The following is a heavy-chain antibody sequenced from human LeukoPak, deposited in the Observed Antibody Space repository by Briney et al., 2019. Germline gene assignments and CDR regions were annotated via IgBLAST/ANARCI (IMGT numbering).Heavy chain of an antibody. Sequence: GRSLRLSCAASGFTFSSYGMHWVRQAPGKGLEWVAVISYDGSNKYYADSVKGRFTISRDNSKNTLYLQMNSLRAEDTAVYYCARERGEGAFDIWGQGTMVTVSS. CDR1: GFTFSSYG. V-gene: IGHV3-30*03. D-gene: IGHD3-16*01. J-gene: IGHJ3*02. CDR2: ISYDGSNK. CDR3: ARERGEGAFDI.